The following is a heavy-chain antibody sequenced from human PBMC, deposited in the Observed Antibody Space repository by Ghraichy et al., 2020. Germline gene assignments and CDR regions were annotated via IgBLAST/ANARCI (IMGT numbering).Heavy chain of an antibody. J-gene: IGHJ4*02. CDR3: TASHYGDRIFDS. V-gene: IGHV4-34*01. CDR2: ISHSGGT. D-gene: IGHD4/OR15-4a*01. CDR1: GGSFSAYF. Sequence: SETLSLTCGVYGGSFSAYFWSWIRQPPGKGLEWLGEISHSGGTKYNPSVKSRVTISVDTSKNQFSLRLTSVTAADTALYYCTASHYGDRIFDSWGKGTLVTVSS.